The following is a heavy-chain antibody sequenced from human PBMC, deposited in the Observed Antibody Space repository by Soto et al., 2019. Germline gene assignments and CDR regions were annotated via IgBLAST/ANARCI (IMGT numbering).Heavy chain of an antibody. Sequence: GESLKISCKGSGYSFTSYWIGWVRQMPGKGLEWMGIIYPGDSDTRYSPSFQGQVTISADKSISTAYLQWSSLKAEETAMYYCAAYYDSPNYYYGMDVWGQGTTVTAP. J-gene: IGHJ6*02. V-gene: IGHV5-51*01. CDR3: AAYYDSPNYYYGMDV. D-gene: IGHD3-22*01. CDR2: IYPGDSDT. CDR1: GYSFTSYW.